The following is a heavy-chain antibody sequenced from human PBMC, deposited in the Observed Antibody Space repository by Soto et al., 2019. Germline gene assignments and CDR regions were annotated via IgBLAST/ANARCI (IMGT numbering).Heavy chain of an antibody. J-gene: IGHJ5*02. CDR3: ARETWWELHGWFDP. D-gene: IGHD1-26*01. V-gene: IGHV4-61*01. CDR1: GGSVSSGSYY. CDR2: IYYSGST. Sequence: QVQLQESGPGLVKPSETLSLTCTVSGGSVSSGSYYWGWIRQPPGKGLEWIGYIYYSGSTNYNPSLKSRVTISVDTSKNQFSLKLSSVTAADTAVDYCARETWWELHGWFDPWGQGTLVTVSS.